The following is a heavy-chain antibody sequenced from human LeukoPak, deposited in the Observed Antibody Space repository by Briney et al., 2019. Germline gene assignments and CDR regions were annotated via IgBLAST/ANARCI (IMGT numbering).Heavy chain of an antibody. Sequence: GGSLRLSCAASGFSFNTYWMHWVRQAPGKALVWVSRIYSDGSSTYYADSVKGRFTCSRDNAKNTVYLQMNSLRAEDTAVYYCARGASGYGNFDYWGQGTLVTVSS. CDR3: ARGASGYGNFDY. CDR2: IYSDGSST. J-gene: IGHJ4*02. CDR1: GFSFNTYW. V-gene: IGHV3-74*01. D-gene: IGHD5-12*01.